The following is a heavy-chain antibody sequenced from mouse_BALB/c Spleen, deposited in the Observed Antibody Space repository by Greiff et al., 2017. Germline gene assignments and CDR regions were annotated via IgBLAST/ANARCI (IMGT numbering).Heavy chain of an antibody. V-gene: IGHV5-4*02. CDR2: ISDGGSYT. CDR3: ARDPRYDYDGHYYAMDY. CDR1: GFTFSDYY. Sequence: EVQVVESGGGLVKPGGSLKLSCAASGFTFSDYYMYWVRQTPEKRLEWVATISDGGSYTYYPDSVKGRFTISRDNAKNNLYLQMSSLKSEDTAMYYCARDPRYDYDGHYYAMDYWGQGTSVTVSS. J-gene: IGHJ4*01. D-gene: IGHD2-4*01.